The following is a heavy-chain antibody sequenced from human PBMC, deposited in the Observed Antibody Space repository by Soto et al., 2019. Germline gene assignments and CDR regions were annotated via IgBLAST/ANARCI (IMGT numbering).Heavy chain of an antibody. D-gene: IGHD3-10*01. CDR2: ISWNSDTI. CDR1: GFTFDDYA. Sequence: DVQLVESGGGLVQPGRSLRLSCVASGFTFDDYAMHWVRQAPGKGLEWVSGISWNSDTIAYADSVKGRFTISRDNAKNSLYLQMNSLRAEDTALYYCTKVGGLGSYYGWGMDVWGQGTMVTVSS. J-gene: IGHJ6*01. CDR3: TKVGGLGSYYGWGMDV. V-gene: IGHV3-9*01.